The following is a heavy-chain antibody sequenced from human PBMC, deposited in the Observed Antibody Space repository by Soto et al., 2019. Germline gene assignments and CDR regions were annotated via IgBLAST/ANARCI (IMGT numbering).Heavy chain of an antibody. V-gene: IGHV1-69*02. D-gene: IGHD3-10*01. Sequence: SVKVSCKASGGTFSSYTISWVRQAHGQGLEWMGRIIPILGIANYAQKFQGRVTITADKSTSTAYMELSSLRSEDTAVYYCARVLGYYGSGSYSYYYGMDVWGQGTTVTVSS. CDR2: IIPILGIA. J-gene: IGHJ6*02. CDR3: ARVLGYYGSGSYSYYYGMDV. CDR1: GGTFSSYT.